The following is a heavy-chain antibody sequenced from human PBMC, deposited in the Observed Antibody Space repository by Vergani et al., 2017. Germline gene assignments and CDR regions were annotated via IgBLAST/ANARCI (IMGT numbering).Heavy chain of an antibody. D-gene: IGHD3-3*01. CDR1: GFTFSSYE. CDR3: ARADYDFWSGYLSYFDY. V-gene: IGHV3-48*03. Sequence: EVQLVESGGGLVQPGGSLRLSCAASGFTFSSYEMNWVRQAPGKGLEWVSYISSSGSTIYYADSVKGRFTISRDNAKNSLYLQMNSLRAEDTAVYYCARADYDFWSGYLSYFDYWGQGTLVTVSS. J-gene: IGHJ4*02. CDR2: ISSSGSTI.